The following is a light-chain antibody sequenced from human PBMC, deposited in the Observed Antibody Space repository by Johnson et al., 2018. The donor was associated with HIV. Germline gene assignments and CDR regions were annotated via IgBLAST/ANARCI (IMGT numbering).Light chain of an antibody. V-gene: IGLV1-51*02. CDR2: KNN. Sequence: QSVLTQPPSVSAAPGQKVTISCSGSSSNIGNNYVSWYQQLPGTPPKLIIFKNNERPSGIPDRFSGSKSGTSATLGITGLQTGDEADYYCGTWDSSLSAVFGTGTKVTVL. CDR1: SSNIGNNY. CDR3: GTWDSSLSAV. J-gene: IGLJ1*01.